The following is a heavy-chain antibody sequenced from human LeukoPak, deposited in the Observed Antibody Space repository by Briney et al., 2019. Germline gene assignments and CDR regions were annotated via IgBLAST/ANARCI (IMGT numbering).Heavy chain of an antibody. J-gene: IGHJ4*02. V-gene: IGHV4-34*01. CDR1: GGSFSGYY. CDR3: ARGPYSYGYEGPFDY. D-gene: IGHD5-18*01. CDR2: INHSGST. Sequence: PSETLSLTCAVYGGSFSGYYWSWIRQPPGKGLEWTGEINHSGSTNYNPSLKSRVTISVDTSKNQFSLKLSSVTAADTAVYYCARGPYSYGYEGPFDYWGQGTLVTVSS.